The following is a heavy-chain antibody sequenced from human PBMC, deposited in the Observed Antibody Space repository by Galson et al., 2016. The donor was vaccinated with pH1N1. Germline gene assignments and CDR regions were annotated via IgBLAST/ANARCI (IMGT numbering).Heavy chain of an antibody. Sequence: SLRLSCAASGFTFSGYLMHWVRQVPGKGLVWVSRIYHHGTRTKYADSVKGRFAISRDNAKNILFLHMSSLRAEDTAIYYCARRGDRGLLDAFEVWGQGTMVTVAS. V-gene: IGHV3-74*03. CDR3: ARRGDRGLLDAFEV. CDR1: GFTFSGYL. J-gene: IGHJ3*01. D-gene: IGHD3-16*01. CDR2: IYHHGTRT.